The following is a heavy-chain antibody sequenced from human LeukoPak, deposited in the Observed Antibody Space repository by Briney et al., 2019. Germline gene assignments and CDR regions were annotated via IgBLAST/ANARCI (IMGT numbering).Heavy chain of an antibody. CDR1: GGSISSSSYY. V-gene: IGHV4-39*01. CDR3: ARHHGNYDFWSGSHPSGLFDY. Sequence: SETLSLTCTVSGGSISSSSYYRGWIRQPPGKGLEWIGSIYYSGSTYYNPSLKSRVTISVDTSKNQFSLKLSSVTAADTAVYYCARHHGNYDFWSGSHPSGLFDYWGQGTLVTVSS. CDR2: IYYSGST. J-gene: IGHJ4*02. D-gene: IGHD3-3*01.